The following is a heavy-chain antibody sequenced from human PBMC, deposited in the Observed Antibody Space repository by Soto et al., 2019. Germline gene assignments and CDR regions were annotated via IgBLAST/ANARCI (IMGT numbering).Heavy chain of an antibody. V-gene: IGHV1-58*02. CDR1: GSGFISSG. Sequence: SVKVSCKASGSGFISSGIQWVRQAHGQRLEWIGWIVVASGQTNYAQNFRGRVAITRDTSTATAYIELTGLTSEDTAVYFCSADRPDIGVGWWVWGQGTTVTVS. CDR3: SADRPDIGVGWWV. J-gene: IGHJ6*02. CDR2: IVVASGQT. D-gene: IGHD2-15*01.